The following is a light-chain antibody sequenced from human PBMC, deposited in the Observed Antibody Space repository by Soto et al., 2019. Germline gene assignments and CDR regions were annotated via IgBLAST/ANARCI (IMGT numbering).Light chain of an antibody. CDR2: VAS. V-gene: IGKV1-9*01. CDR3: QQLYSYPHT. J-gene: IGKJ2*01. Sequence: DIQLTQSPSFLSASVGDRVTMTCRASQGISNFLAWYQQKPGKAPSLLIYVASTLQSGVPSRFSGSGSGTEFTLTITSLQPEDFATYYCQQLYSYPHTFGLGTKLEIK. CDR1: QGISNF.